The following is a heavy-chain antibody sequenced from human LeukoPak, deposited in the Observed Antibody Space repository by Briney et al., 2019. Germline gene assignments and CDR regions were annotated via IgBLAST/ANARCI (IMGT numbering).Heavy chain of an antibody. CDR3: ARERGYYDSSGYAFDI. CDR1: GFTVSSNY. Sequence: GGSLRLSCAASGFTVSSNYMSWVRQAPGKGLEWVSVIYSGGSTYYADSVKGRFTISRDNSKNTLYLQMNSLRAEDTAVYYCARERGYYDSSGYAFDIWGQGTMATVSS. V-gene: IGHV3-66*01. J-gene: IGHJ3*02. CDR2: IYSGGST. D-gene: IGHD3-22*01.